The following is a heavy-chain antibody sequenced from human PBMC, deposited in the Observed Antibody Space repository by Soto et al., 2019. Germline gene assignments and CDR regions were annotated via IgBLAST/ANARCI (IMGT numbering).Heavy chain of an antibody. CDR3: ARERPDGARLDP. CDR1: GGSISSGDYY. Sequence: QVQLQESGPGLVKPSQTLSLTCSVSGGSISSGDYYWSWIRQPPGKGLEWIGYIYYRGSTYYNPSLKRRVTISVDTSKNQFSLKLSSVTAADTAVYYCARERPDGARLDPWGQGTLVTVSS. D-gene: IGHD6-6*01. J-gene: IGHJ5*02. V-gene: IGHV4-30-4*01. CDR2: IYYRGST.